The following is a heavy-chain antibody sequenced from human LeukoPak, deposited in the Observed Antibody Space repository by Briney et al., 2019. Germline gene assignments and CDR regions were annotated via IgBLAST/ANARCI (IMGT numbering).Heavy chain of an antibody. CDR2: MNPNSGNT. J-gene: IGHJ4*02. CDR1: GYTFTSYD. CDR3: AGGMGSGSYSAAYYFDY. V-gene: IGHV1-8*01. Sequence: ASVKVSCKASGYTFTSYDFNWVRQATGQGLEWMGWMNPNSGNTGYAQKFQGRVTMTRNTSISTAYMELSSLRSEDTAVYYRAGGMGSGSYSAAYYFDYWGQGTLVTVSS. D-gene: IGHD3-22*01.